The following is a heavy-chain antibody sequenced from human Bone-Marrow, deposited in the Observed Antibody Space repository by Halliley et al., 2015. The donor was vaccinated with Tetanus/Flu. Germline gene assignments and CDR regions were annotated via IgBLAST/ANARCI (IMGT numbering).Heavy chain of an antibody. Sequence: TLSLTCDVSDYTIRSDNYWGWIRQPPGQGLEWIGSMYHSGSAYYNPSLQSRVAISVDTSKNQFSLNLYSVTAADTAVYYCARSPRDSSKYYLRSFDYWGLGTLVAVSS. CDR2: MYHSGSA. D-gene: IGHD3-22*01. J-gene: IGHJ4*02. V-gene: IGHV4-38-2*01. CDR3: ARSPRDSSKYYLRSFDY. CDR1: DYTIRSDNY.